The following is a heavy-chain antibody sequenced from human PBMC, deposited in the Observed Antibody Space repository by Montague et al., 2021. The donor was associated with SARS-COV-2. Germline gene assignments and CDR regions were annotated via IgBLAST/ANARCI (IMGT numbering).Heavy chain of an antibody. Sequence: SLRLSCAASGFTVSSYAMHWVRQAPGKGLEWVAVISYDGSNKYYXDSVKGRFTISRDNSKNTLYLQMDSLRAEDTAVYYCARDGREGLLWFGELLFGWFDPWGQGTLVTVSS. CDR1: GFTVSSYA. J-gene: IGHJ5*02. D-gene: IGHD3-10*01. V-gene: IGHV3-30*04. CDR2: ISYDGSNK. CDR3: ARDGREGLLWFGELLFGWFDP.